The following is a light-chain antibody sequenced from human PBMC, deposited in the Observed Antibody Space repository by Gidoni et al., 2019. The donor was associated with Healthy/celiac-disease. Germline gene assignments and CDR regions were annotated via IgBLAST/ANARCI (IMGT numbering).Light chain of an antibody. Sequence: DIQMKQSPSTLSASVGDRVTITCRASQSISSGLAWYQQKPGKAPKLLIYKASSLESGVPSRFSGSGSGTEFTLTISSLQPDDFATYYCQQYNSYSPCTFGQGTKLEIK. CDR3: QQYNSYSPCT. J-gene: IGKJ2*02. V-gene: IGKV1-5*03. CDR2: KAS. CDR1: QSISSG.